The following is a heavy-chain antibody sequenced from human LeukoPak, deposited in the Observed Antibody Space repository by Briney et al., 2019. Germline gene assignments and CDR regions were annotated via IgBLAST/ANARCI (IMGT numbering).Heavy chain of an antibody. Sequence: KPAETLSLTCAPSGDSLIGYFWTWIRQAPGKGLEWIGYINHSGPTNYSPCLQRRVSISVDTSKTQFSLNVSSVTGADTAVYYCARTSGFFDSSGFYQQTPYYFQYWGQGVLVTVSS. CDR1: GDSLIGYF. J-gene: IGHJ4*02. CDR2: INHSGPT. D-gene: IGHD3-22*01. V-gene: IGHV4-34*01. CDR3: ARTSGFFDSSGFYQQTPYYFQY.